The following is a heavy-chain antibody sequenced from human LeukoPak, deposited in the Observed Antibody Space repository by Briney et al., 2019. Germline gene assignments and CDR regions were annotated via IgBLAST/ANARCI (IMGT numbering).Heavy chain of an antibody. CDR2: IYYSGST. D-gene: IGHD3-10*01. CDR3: ARGGVVRGPYYYYGMDV. CDR1: GGSISSGGYY. J-gene: IGHJ6*02. Sequence: SQTLSLTCTVPGGSISSGGYYWSWIRQHPGKGLEWIGYIYYSGSTYYNPSLKSRVTISVDTSKNQFSLKLSSVTAADTAVYYCARGGVVRGPYYYYGMDVWGQGTTVTVSS. V-gene: IGHV4-31*03.